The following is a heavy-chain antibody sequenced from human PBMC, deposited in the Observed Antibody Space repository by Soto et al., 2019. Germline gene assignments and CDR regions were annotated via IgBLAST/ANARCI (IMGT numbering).Heavy chain of an antibody. J-gene: IGHJ4*02. Sequence: QVQLVQSGAEVKKPGASVKVSCKASGYTFTSYDINWVRQATGQGLEWMGWMNPNSGNTGYAQKFQGRVTMTRNTSISTAYMERSSLRSEDTAVYYCARGPRVAAAGVYYFDYWGQGTLVTVSS. CDR1: GYTFTSYD. V-gene: IGHV1-8*01. CDR3: ARGPRVAAAGVYYFDY. CDR2: MNPNSGNT. D-gene: IGHD6-13*01.